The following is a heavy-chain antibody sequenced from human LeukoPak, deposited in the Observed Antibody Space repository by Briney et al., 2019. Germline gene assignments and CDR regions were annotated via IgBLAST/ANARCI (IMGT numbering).Heavy chain of an antibody. D-gene: IGHD3-22*01. Sequence: GGSLRLSCAASGFTFSSYGMHWVRQAPGKGLEWVAVIWYDGSNKYYADSVKGRSTISRDNSKNTLYLQMNSLRDEDTAVYYCARDLSSEYYYDSSGYRYDAFDIWGQGTMVTVSS. J-gene: IGHJ3*02. CDR2: IWYDGSNK. CDR1: GFTFSSYG. V-gene: IGHV3-33*01. CDR3: ARDLSSEYYYDSSGYRYDAFDI.